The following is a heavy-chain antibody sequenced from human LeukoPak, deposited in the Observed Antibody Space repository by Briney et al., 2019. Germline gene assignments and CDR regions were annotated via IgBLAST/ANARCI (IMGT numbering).Heavy chain of an antibody. Sequence: GASVTVSCKASGYTFTGYYMHWVRQAPGQGLEWMGWINPNSGGTNYAQKFQGRVTMTRDTSISTAYMELSRLRSDDTAVYYCARDRSGYSGFGGGDAFDIWGQGTMVTVSS. CDR3: ARDRSGYSGFGGGDAFDI. V-gene: IGHV1-2*02. D-gene: IGHD1-26*01. J-gene: IGHJ3*02. CDR1: GYTFTGYY. CDR2: INPNSGGT.